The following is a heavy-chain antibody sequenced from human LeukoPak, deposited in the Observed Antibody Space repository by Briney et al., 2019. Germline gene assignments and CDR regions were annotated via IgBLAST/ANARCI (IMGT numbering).Heavy chain of an antibody. J-gene: IGHJ3*02. Sequence: PGGSLRLSCAASGFTFDDYAMHWVRQAPGKGLEWVSLISGDGGSTYYADSVKGRFAISRDNSNNSLYLQMNSLRTEDTALYYCAKVFWAGAYRGGDCFAAFDIWGQGTMVTVSS. D-gene: IGHD2-21*02. V-gene: IGHV3-43*02. CDR2: ISGDGGST. CDR3: AKVFWAGAYRGGDCFAAFDI. CDR1: GFTFDDYA.